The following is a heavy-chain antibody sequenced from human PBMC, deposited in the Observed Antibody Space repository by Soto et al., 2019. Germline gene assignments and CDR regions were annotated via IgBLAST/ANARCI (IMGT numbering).Heavy chain of an antibody. J-gene: IGHJ6*02. CDR1: GFPFSSYA. D-gene: IGHD5-18*01. CDR2: LSDSGVSP. CDR3: AKMTSDSYGRNYGMDV. V-gene: IGHV3-23*01. Sequence: GGSLRLSCAGSGFPFSSYAMSWVRQAPEKGLEWVSALSDSGVSPYCADSVKGRFTISRDNSKNTLYLQMDSLRVEDTALYYCAKMTSDSYGRNYGMDVWGQGTTVTVSS.